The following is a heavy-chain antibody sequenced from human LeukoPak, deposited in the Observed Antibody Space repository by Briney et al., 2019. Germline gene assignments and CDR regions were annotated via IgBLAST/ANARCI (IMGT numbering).Heavy chain of an antibody. V-gene: IGHV3-48*03. CDR2: ISSSGSTI. CDR3: ARDTLYYYGSGSYYRGSDY. D-gene: IGHD3-10*01. Sequence: GGSLRLSCAASGFTFSSYEMNWVRQAPGKGLEWVSYISSSGSTIYYADSVKGRFTISRDNAKNSLYLQMNSLRAEDTAVYYCARDTLYYYGSGSYYRGSDYWGQGTLVTVSS. J-gene: IGHJ4*02. CDR1: GFTFSSYE.